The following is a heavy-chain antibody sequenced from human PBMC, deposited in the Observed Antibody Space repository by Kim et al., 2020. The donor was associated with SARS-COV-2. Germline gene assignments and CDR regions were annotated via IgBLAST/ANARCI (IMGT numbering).Heavy chain of an antibody. CDR3: AAAVLDY. J-gene: IGHJ4*02. V-gene: IGHV3-7*01. Sequence: GGSLRLSCVVSGLTFSNYWVSWARQAPGKGLEWVANINQAGSADFYADSVKGRFGISRDNARKSLYLQMNSLRAEDTAVYYCAAAVLDYWGQGTLVTVSS. CDR2: INQAGSAD. CDR1: GLTFSNYW. D-gene: IGHD6-13*01.